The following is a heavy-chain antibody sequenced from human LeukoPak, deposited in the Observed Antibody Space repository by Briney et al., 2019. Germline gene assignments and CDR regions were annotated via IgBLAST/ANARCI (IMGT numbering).Heavy chain of an antibody. D-gene: IGHD6-13*01. CDR1: GFTFSDSF. V-gene: IGHV3-72*01. CDR3: ATSSWYRLAY. CDR2: SRNKADSYTA. J-gene: IGHJ4*02. Sequence: GGSLRLSCAASGFTFSDSFMSWVRQAPGKGLEWVGRSRNKADSYTAEYAASVKGRFTISRDESKNSLYLQISSLETEDAAVYYCATSSWYRLAYWGQGSLVAVSS.